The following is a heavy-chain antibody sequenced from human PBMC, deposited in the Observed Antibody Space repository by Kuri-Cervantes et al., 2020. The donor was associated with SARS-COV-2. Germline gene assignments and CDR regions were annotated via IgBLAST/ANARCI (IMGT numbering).Heavy chain of an antibody. CDR2: IRSKAYGGTT. Sequence: GEFLKTSWSAAGFTFGDYAKSLVRQAPGKGVEWVGFIRSKAYGGTTEYVASVKGRFTISRDDYKSIAYLQMNSLKTEDTAVFYCTRVKLLWFGEFSWGQGTLVTVSS. CDR1: GFTFGDYA. D-gene: IGHD3-10*01. J-gene: IGHJ4*02. CDR3: TRVKLLWFGEFS. V-gene: IGHV3-49*04.